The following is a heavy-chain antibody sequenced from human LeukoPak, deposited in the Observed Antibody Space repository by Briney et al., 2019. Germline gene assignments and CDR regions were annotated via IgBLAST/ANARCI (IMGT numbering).Heavy chain of an antibody. J-gene: IGHJ4*02. CDR2: ISGSGGST. V-gene: IGHV3-23*01. Sequence: GGSLRLSCAASGFTFSSYAMSWVRQAPGKGLEWVSAISGSGGSTYYADSVKGRFTISGDNSKNTLYLQMNSLRAEDTAVYYCAKVGSSSWYVPYYFDYWGQGTLVTVSS. CDR3: AKVGSSSWYVPYYFDY. CDR1: GFTFSSYA. D-gene: IGHD6-13*01.